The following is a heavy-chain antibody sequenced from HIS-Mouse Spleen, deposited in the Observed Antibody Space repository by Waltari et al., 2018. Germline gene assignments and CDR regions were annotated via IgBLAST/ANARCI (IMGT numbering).Heavy chain of an antibody. Sequence: QVQLQESGPGLVKPSETLSLTCPVPGGSISSYYWSWIRQPPGKGLEWIGYIYYSGSTNYNPSLKSRVTISVDTSKNQFSLKLSSVTAADTAVYYCARGASIAARRNAFDIWGQGTMVTVSS. CDR1: GGSISSYY. CDR3: ARGASIAARRNAFDI. D-gene: IGHD6-6*01. CDR2: IYYSGST. J-gene: IGHJ3*02. V-gene: IGHV4-59*01.